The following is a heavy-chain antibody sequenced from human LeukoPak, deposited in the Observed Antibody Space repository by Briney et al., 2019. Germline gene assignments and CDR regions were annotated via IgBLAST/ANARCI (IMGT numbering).Heavy chain of an antibody. CDR1: GYSISSGSY. D-gene: IGHD5-18*01. CDR3: ARRNVDTAMFNAFDI. Sequence: ASETLSLTCIVSGYSISSGSYWGWIRQPPGKGLELIGSVYPPGNTNYNPSLKSRVTISVYTSKNQFSLKLSSMTAADTAVYYCARRNVDTAMFNAFDIWGQGTMVTVSS. V-gene: IGHV4-38-2*02. CDR2: VYPPGNT. J-gene: IGHJ3*02.